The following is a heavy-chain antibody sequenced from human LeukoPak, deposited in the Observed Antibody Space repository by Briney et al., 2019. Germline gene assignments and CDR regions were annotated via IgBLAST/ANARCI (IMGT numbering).Heavy chain of an antibody. CDR2: INTDGSST. CDR1: GFTFSSYW. V-gene: IGHV3-74*01. J-gene: IGHJ4*02. D-gene: IGHD1-26*01. Sequence: PGGPLRLSCAASGFTFSSYWMHWVRQAPGKGLVWVSRINTDGSSTSYADSVKGRFTISRDNAKNTLYLQMNSLRAEDTAVYYCARDRWDLLFDYWGQGTLVTVSS. CDR3: ARDRWDLLFDY.